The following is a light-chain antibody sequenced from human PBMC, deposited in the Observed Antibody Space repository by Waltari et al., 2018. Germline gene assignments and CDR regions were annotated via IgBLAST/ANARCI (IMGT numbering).Light chain of an antibody. V-gene: IGLV2-8*01. CDR2: EVN. CDR1: SSDVGGYSY. Sequence: QSALTQPPPASGSPGQSVTISCTGTSSDVGGYSYVSWYKQHPGKAPNPIIFEVNKRPSGVPERFSGSKAGNNAALNGCGLQAEDEADYYCSSYAGSNNLVFGGGTKLTVL. J-gene: IGLJ2*01. CDR3: SSYAGSNNLV.